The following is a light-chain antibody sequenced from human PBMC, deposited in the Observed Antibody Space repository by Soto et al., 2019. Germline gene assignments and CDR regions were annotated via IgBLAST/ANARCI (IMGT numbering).Light chain of an antibody. CDR3: QQYGSSPPYT. CDR1: QSVSNKY. V-gene: IGKV3-20*01. Sequence: EVVLTQSPGTLSLSPGERATLSCRASQSVSNKYLAWYQQKPGQAPRLLIFGSSDRATGIPERFSGSGSGTDFTLTISRLEPEDFAVYYCQQYGSSPPYTFGQGTKLEIK. CDR2: GSS. J-gene: IGKJ2*01.